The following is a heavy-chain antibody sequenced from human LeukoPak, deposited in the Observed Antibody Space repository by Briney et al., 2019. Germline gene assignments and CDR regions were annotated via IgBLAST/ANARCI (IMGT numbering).Heavy chain of an antibody. CDR2: VDGGGGGT. CDR1: GFTLSSYA. J-gene: IGHJ6*02. Sequence: GGSLRLSCAASGFTLSSYAMTWVRQAPGRGLEWVSSVDGGGGGTYYADSVKGRFTISRDNSKNTLYLQMDSLRAEDTAVYYCAKEFYFATAVWGQGTTVTVSS. CDR3: AKEFYFATAV. D-gene: IGHD2-15*01. V-gene: IGHV3-23*01.